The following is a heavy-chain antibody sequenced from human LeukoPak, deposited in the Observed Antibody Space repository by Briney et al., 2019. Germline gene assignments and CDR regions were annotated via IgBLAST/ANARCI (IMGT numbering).Heavy chain of an antibody. Sequence: ASVKVSCKASGGTFSSYAISWVRQAPGQGLEWMGGIIPIFGTANYAQKFQGRVTITADKSTSTAYMELSSLRSEDTAVYYCATIGYCSGGSCYSRGGDDYWGQGTLVTVSS. CDR1: GGTFSSYA. J-gene: IGHJ4*02. V-gene: IGHV1-69*06. D-gene: IGHD2-15*01. CDR3: ATIGYCSGGSCYSRGGDDY. CDR2: IIPIFGTA.